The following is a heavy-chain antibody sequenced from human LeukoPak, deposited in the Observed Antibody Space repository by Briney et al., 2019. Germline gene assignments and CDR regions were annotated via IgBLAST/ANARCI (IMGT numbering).Heavy chain of an antibody. D-gene: IGHD6-13*01. CDR2: IYSGGST. V-gene: IGHV3-53*01. Sequence: GGSLRLYCAASGFTFSSYAMSWVRQDPGKGLEWVSVIYSGGSTYYADSVKGRFTISREKSKNTLYLQMNSLRAEDTAVYYCARDLFAAAGTFDYWGQGTLVTVSS. CDR3: ARDLFAAAGTFDY. J-gene: IGHJ4*02. CDR1: GFTFSSYA.